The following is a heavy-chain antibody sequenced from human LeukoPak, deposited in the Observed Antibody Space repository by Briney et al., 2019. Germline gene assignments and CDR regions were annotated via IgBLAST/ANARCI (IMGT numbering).Heavy chain of an antibody. V-gene: IGHV4-59*08. CDR2: IYYSGST. CDR3: ARQERGVVVAAIDY. J-gene: IGHJ4*02. D-gene: IGHD2-15*01. Sequence: PSETLSLTCTVSGGSISSYYWSWIRQPPGKGLEWIGYIYYSGSTNYNPSLKSRVTISVDTSKNQFSLKLSSVTAADTAVYYCARQERGVVVAAIDYWGQGTLVTDSS. CDR1: GGSISSYY.